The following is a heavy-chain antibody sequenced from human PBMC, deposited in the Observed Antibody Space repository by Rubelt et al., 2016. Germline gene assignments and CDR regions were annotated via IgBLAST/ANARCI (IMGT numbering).Heavy chain of an antibody. CDR3: ARQGENSRSFDY. CDR1: GGSISSSSYY. CDR2: IYYSGST. J-gene: IGHJ4*02. V-gene: IGHV4-39*01. Sequence: QLQLQESGPGLVKPSETLSLTCTVSGGSISSSSYYWGWIRQPPGKGLEWIGSIYYSGSTYYNPSLKSRVTLSVDTTKSQLALRLSSVTAADTAVDYCARQGENSRSFDYWGQGYLVTVSS. D-gene: IGHD3-16*01.